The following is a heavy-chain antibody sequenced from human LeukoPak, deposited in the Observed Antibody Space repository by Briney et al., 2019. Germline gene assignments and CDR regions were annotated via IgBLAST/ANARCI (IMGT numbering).Heavy chain of an antibody. D-gene: IGHD6-19*01. V-gene: IGHV1-18*01. J-gene: IGHJ3*02. CDR3: ARGGWRTSAFDI. Sequence: GASVKVTCQSSGYTFTSYGISWVRQAPAQALEWMGWISAYNRNTNDAQKLQGRVTMTTDTSTSTAYMELRSLRSDDTDVYYCARGGWRTSAFDIWGQGTMVTVSS. CDR1: GYTFTSYG. CDR2: ISAYNRNT.